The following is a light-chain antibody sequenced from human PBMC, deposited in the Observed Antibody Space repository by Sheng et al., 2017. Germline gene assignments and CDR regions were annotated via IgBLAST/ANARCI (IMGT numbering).Light chain of an antibody. CDR1: QDVSNY. V-gene: IGKV1-9*01. CDR3: QQLRDYPIT. CDR2: ATS. Sequence: DIQLTQSPSFLSASVGDRVTITCRASQDVSNYLAWYQQKPGKAPKLLIYATSSLQSGVPSRFSGSGFGTEFTLAISSLQPEDFATYFCQQLRDYPITFGPGTKVVF. J-gene: IGKJ3*01.